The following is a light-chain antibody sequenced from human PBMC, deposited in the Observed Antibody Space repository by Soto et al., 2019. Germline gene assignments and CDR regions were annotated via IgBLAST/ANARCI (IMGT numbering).Light chain of an antibody. CDR1: QSIGSS. J-gene: IGKJ1*01. CDR2: KAF. Sequence: DIQMTQSPSTLSASVGDRVTITCRASQSIGSSLAWYQQKPGKAPNLLIYKAFSLESGVPSRFSGSGSGAEFTLTISSLQPDDFATYYFQQYSLYQWTFGQGTKVESK. V-gene: IGKV1-5*03. CDR3: QQYSLYQWT.